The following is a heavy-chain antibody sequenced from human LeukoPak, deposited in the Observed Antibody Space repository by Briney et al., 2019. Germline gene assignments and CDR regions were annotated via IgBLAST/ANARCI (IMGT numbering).Heavy chain of an antibody. CDR2: IYTSGST. CDR3: ARGGYSYGSRWFDP. D-gene: IGHD5-18*01. CDR1: GGSISSYY. Sequence: SETLSLTCTVSGGSISSYYWSWIRQPAGKGLEWIGRIYTSGSTNYNPSLKSRVTMSVDTSKNQFSLKLSSVTAADTAVYYCARGGYSYGSRWFDPWGQGTPVTVSS. V-gene: IGHV4-4*07. J-gene: IGHJ5*02.